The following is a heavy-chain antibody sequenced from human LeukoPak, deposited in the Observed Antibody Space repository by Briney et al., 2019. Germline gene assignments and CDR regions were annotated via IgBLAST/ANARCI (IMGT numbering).Heavy chain of an antibody. J-gene: IGHJ4*02. D-gene: IGHD3-9*01. CDR1: GFTFSSYG. CDR2: ISGSGTST. V-gene: IGHV3-23*01. CDR3: AKVFDFPGWGHHFDY. Sequence: PGGSLRLSCAASGFTFSSYGLSWVRQAPGKGLEWVSGISGSGTSTYYADSVKGRFTISRDISKNTLYLQMNSLRAEDTAIYYCAKVFDFPGWGHHFDYWGQGTLVTVSS.